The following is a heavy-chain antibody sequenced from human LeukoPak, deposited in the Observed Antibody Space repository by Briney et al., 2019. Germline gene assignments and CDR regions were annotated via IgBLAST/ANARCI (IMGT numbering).Heavy chain of an antibody. J-gene: IGHJ4*02. D-gene: IGHD6-6*01. CDR3: AKVGAARGFFDY. CDR1: GFTFSSYA. CDR2: ISGSGGST. Sequence: GGSLRLSCAASGFTFSSYAMSWVRQAPGKGLEWVSAISGSGGSTYYADSVKGRFTISRDNSKNTLYLQMNCLRAEDTAVYYCAKVGAARGFFDYWGQGTLVTVSS. V-gene: IGHV3-23*01.